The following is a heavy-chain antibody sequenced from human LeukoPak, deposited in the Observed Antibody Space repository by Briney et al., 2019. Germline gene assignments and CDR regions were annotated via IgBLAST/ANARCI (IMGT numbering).Heavy chain of an antibody. CDR3: ARATDTSGCCTFDN. D-gene: IGHD6-19*01. Sequence: GGSLRLSCAASGFTVSNNYMTWARQAPGKGLDWVSLIYSGGGTHYADSVKGRFTISRDNSNNTLYLQMNSLRAEDTAVYYCARATDTSGCCTFDNWGQGTLVTVSS. V-gene: IGHV3-53*01. CDR2: IYSGGGT. CDR1: GFTVSNNY. J-gene: IGHJ4*02.